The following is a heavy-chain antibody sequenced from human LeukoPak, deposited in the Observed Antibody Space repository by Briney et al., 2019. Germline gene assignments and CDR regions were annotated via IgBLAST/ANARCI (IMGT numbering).Heavy chain of an antibody. CDR3: AKNGYYYRSGGRLYYFDY. CDR1: GFTFSSYG. V-gene: IGHV3-30*18. D-gene: IGHD3-10*01. CDR2: ISYDGSNK. Sequence: PGRSLRLSCAASGFTFSSYGMHWVRQAPGKGLEWVAVISYDGSNKYYADSVKGRFTISRDNSKNTLYLQMNSLRAEDTAVYYCAKNGYYYRSGGRLYYFDYWGQGTLVTVSS. J-gene: IGHJ4*02.